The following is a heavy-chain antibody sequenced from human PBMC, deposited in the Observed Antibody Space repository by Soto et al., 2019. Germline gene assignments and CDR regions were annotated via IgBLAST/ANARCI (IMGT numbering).Heavy chain of an antibody. CDR1: GYTFTSYG. CDR3: ARDSFDGVFPFLYYYYYGMDV. J-gene: IGHJ6*02. Sequence: ASVKVSCKASGYTFTSYGISWVRQAPGQGLEWMGWISAYNGNTNYAQKLQGRVTMTTDTSTSTAYMELRSLRSDDTAVYYCARDSFDGVFPFLYYYYYGMDVWGQGSTVTVSS. CDR2: ISAYNGNT. D-gene: IGHD3-3*01. V-gene: IGHV1-18*01.